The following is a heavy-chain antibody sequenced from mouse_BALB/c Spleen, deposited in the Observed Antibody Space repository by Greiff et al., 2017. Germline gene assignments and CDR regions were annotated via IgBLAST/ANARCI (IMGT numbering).Heavy chain of an antibody. Sequence: VQLKESGGGLVQPGGSRKLSCAASGFTFSSFGMHWVRQAPEKGLVWVAYISSGSSTIYYADTVKGRFTISRDNPKNTLFLQMTSLRSEDTAMYYCARDYYGSSYGFAYWGQGTLVTVSA. CDR2: ISSGSSTI. CDR3: ARDYYGSSYGFAY. CDR1: GFTFSSFG. V-gene: IGHV5-17*02. D-gene: IGHD1-1*01. J-gene: IGHJ3*01.